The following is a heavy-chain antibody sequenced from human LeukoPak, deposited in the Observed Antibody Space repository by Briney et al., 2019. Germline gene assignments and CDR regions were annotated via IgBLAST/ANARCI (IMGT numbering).Heavy chain of an antibody. CDR3: ASTNYYDTSGYYFPA. V-gene: IGHV4-59*08. J-gene: IGHJ5*02. CDR1: GGSIRSYY. CDR2: IYYSGST. Sequence: SETLSLTCTVSGGSIRSYYWSWIRQPPGKGLEWIGFIYYSGSTDYNPSLKSRVTISIDTSKNQFSLKLSSVTAADTAVYYCASTNYYDTSGYYFPAWGQGTLATVSS. D-gene: IGHD3-22*01.